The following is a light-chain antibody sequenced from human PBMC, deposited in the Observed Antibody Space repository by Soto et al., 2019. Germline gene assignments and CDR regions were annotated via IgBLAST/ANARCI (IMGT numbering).Light chain of an antibody. Sequence: QSALTQPSSVSVSPGQSITTSCTGTSSDVGGYSFVSWYQQHPGKAPKLVIYDVNNRPSGVSNRFSGSKSGNTASLTISGLQTEAEADYYCNSYTSSSTYVFGTGPKVTVL. J-gene: IGLJ1*01. CDR3: NSYTSSSTYV. V-gene: IGLV2-14*03. CDR2: DVN. CDR1: SSDVGGYSF.